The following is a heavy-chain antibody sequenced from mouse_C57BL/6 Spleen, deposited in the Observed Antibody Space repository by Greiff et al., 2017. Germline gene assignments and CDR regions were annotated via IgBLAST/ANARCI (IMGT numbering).Heavy chain of an antibody. V-gene: IGHV1-53*01. CDR2: INPSNGGT. D-gene: IGHD2-4*01. CDR1: GYTFTSYW. J-gene: IGHJ3*01. Sequence: QVQLQQPGTELVKPGASVKLSCKASGYTFTSYWMHWVKQRPGQGLEWIGNINPSNGGTNYNEKFKSKATLTVDKSSSTAYMQLSSLTSEDSAVYYWARTDYDGSWFAYWGQGTLVTVSA. CDR3: ARTDYDGSWFAY.